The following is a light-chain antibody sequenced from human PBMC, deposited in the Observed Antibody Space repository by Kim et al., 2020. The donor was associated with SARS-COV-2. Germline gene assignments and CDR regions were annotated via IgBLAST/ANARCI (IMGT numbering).Light chain of an antibody. V-gene: IGLV2-14*03. Sequence: GQSITISCTGTSSDVGSYNYVSWYQHSPGKAPKLMIYDVNKRPSGVSNRFSGSKSGNTASLTISGLQAEDVANYYCCSYTTSSTLVFGGGTQLTVL. CDR2: DVN. CDR3: CSYTTSSTLV. CDR1: SSDVGSYNY. J-gene: IGLJ3*02.